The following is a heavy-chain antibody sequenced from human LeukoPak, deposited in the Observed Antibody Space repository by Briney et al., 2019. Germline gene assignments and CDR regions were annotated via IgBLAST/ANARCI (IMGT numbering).Heavy chain of an antibody. CDR3: ARDLVLRYFDWLLHDAFDI. CDR2: IRYDGSNK. Sequence: GGSLRLSCAASGFTFSSYGMHWFRQAPGKGLEWVAFIRYDGSNKYYADSVKGRFTISRDNSKNTLYLQMNSLRAEDTAVYYCARDLVLRYFDWLLHDAFDIWGQGTMVTVSS. V-gene: IGHV3-30*02. J-gene: IGHJ3*02. D-gene: IGHD3-9*01. CDR1: GFTFSSYG.